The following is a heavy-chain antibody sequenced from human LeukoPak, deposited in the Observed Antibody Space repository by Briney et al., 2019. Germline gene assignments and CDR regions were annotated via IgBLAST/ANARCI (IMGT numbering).Heavy chain of an antibody. CDR2: ISTYNGNT. J-gene: IGHJ5*02. CDR3: ARDLLEGYCSSTSCPNWFDP. Sequence: ASVKVSCKASGYTFTSYGITWVRQAPGQGLEWMGWISTYNGNTNYAQKLQGRVTMTTDTSTSTAYMELRSLRSDDTAVYYCARDLLEGYCSSTSCPNWFDPWGQGTLVTVSS. CDR1: GYTFTSYG. V-gene: IGHV1-18*01. D-gene: IGHD2-2*01.